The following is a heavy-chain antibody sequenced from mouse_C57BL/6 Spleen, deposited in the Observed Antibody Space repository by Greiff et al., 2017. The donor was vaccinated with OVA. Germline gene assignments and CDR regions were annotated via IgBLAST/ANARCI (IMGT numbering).Heavy chain of an antibody. CDR3: ARQTGSHWYFDV. V-gene: IGHV1-80*01. J-gene: IGHJ1*03. CDR1: GYAFSSYW. CDR2: IYPGDGDT. Sequence: QVQLKQSGAELVKPGASVKISCKASGYAFSSYWMNWVKQRPGKGLEWIGQIYPGDGDTNYNGKFKGKATLTADKSSSTAYMQLSSLTSEDSAVYFCARQTGSHWYFDVWGTGTTVTVSS. D-gene: IGHD3-2*01.